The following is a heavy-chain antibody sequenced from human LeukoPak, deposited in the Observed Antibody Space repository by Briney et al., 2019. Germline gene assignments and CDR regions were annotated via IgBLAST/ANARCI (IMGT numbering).Heavy chain of an antibody. CDR1: GGSFSGYY. CDR2: INHSGST. V-gene: IGHV4-34*01. Sequence: PSETLSLTCAVYGGSFSGYYWSRIRQPPGKGLERIGEINHSGSTNYNPSLKSRIIISVDTSKNQFSLKLSSVTAADTAVYYCARGGGRDGYYWDYWGQGTLVTVSS. D-gene: IGHD5-24*01. CDR3: ARGGGRDGYYWDY. J-gene: IGHJ4*02.